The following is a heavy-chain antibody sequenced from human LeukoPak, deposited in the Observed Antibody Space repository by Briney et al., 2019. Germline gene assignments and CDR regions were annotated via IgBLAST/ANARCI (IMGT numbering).Heavy chain of an antibody. CDR2: IYYSGST. CDR3: AHHWGDSSVDWAFDI. J-gene: IGHJ3*02. V-gene: IGHV4-31*02. D-gene: IGHD3-22*01. CDR1: GGSISSGGYY. Sequence: PSETLSLTCTASGGSISSGGYYWSWIRQHPGKGLEWIGYIYYSGSTYYNPSLKSRVTISVDTSKNQFSLKLSSVTAADTAVYYCAHHWGDSSVDWAFDIWGQGTMVTVSS.